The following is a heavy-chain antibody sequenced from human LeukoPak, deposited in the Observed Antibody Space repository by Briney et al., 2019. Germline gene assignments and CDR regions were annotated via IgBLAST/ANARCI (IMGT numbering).Heavy chain of an antibody. CDR3: AKPAYYSDSGSFPTQYYFDY. D-gene: IGHD3-10*01. CDR1: GFTFSSYA. V-gene: IGHV3-23*01. Sequence: PGGSLRLCCAASGFTFSSYAMSWVRQAPGKGLEWVSAISCSGGSTYYADSVKGRYTISRDNSKNTLYLQMSSLRADDTALFYCAKPAYYSDSGSFPTQYYFDYWGQGTLVTVSS. J-gene: IGHJ4*02. CDR2: ISCSGGST.